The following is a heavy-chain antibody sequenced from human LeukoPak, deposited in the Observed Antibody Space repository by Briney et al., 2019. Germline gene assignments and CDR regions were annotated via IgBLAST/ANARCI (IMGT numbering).Heavy chain of an antibody. CDR3: ARASGTDATGYVQIDL. J-gene: IGHJ5*02. V-gene: IGHV3-74*01. CDR2: INSDGSST. Sequence: GGSLRLSCAASGFPFSCDWMHWVRQAPGKGLVWVSRINSDGSSTSYADSVKGRFTISRDNAENTLYLQMNSLRAEDTAVYYCARASGTDATGYVQIDLWGQGTLVTVSS. CDR1: GFPFSCDW. D-gene: IGHD3-9*01.